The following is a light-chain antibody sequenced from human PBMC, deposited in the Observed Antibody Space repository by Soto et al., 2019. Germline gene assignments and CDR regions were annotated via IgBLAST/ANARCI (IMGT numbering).Light chain of an antibody. CDR2: ASS. J-gene: IGLJ1*01. CDR3: SSYTSGTTLYV. V-gene: IGLV2-14*01. CDR1: SSDVGGYNY. Sequence: QSVLTQPASVSGSPGQSITISCTGTSSDVGGYNYVSWYQHHAGKAPRLMIYASSNRPSGVSHRFSGSRSGNTASLTISGLQAEDEADYYCSSYTSGTTLYVFGPGTKLTVL.